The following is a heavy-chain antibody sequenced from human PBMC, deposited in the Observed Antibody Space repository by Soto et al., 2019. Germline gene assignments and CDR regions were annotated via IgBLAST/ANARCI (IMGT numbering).Heavy chain of an antibody. CDR2: IYHSGRT. CDR3: AASCVACGGFNYYGMDV. D-gene: IGHD5-12*01. CDR1: GGSMSNGYYY. J-gene: IGHJ6*02. V-gene: IGHV4-31*03. Sequence: PSETLSLTCTVSGGSMSNGYYYWSWVRQDPGKGLEWIGHIYHSGRTYYNPSLKSRVGILVDTSKNQFSLNLNSVTAADTAVYYCAASCVACGGFNYYGMDVWAQGTTVTVSS.